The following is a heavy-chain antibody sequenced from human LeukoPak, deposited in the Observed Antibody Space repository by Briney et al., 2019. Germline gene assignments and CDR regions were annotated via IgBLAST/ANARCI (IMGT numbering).Heavy chain of an antibody. CDR2: IYYSGST. CDR3: ARQGYSGYDYAFDI. D-gene: IGHD5-12*01. J-gene: IGHJ3*02. Sequence: SETLSLTCTVSGGSISSYYWSWIRQPPGKGLEWIGYIYYSGSTNYNPSLKSRVTISVGTSKNQFSLKLSSVTAADTAVYYCARQGYSGYDYAFDIWGQGTMVTVSS. CDR1: GGSISSYY. V-gene: IGHV4-59*08.